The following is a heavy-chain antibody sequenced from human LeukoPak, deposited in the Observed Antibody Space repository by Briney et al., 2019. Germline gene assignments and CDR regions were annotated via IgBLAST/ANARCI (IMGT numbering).Heavy chain of an antibody. V-gene: IGHV4-34*01. D-gene: IGHD2-2*01. CDR3: GIFMDVVPGSMS. Sequence: PSETLSLTCAANEGPFINYYVHWIRQAPGKGLEWIGEISHGGITKHNPSLKSRVTMSQDTSKRQFSLKMNSMTAADTGVYYCGIFMDVVPGSMSWGLGTLVTVSS. J-gene: IGHJ4*02. CDR1: EGPFINYY. CDR2: ISHGGIT.